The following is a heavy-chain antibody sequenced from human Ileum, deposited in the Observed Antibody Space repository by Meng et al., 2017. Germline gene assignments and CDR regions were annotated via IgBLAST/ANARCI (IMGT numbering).Heavy chain of an antibody. Sequence: QGQPQESGHGLVAPSGTLSRTCVVSGDSISRSNWWNWVRQPPGKGLEWIGEIFHTGSTNHHPSLKSRVTISADKSKNQFSLNLSSVTAADTAVYYCATNKNKKIDYWGQGTLVTVSS. D-gene: IGHD2/OR15-2a*01. CDR3: ATNKNKKIDY. J-gene: IGHJ4*02. CDR2: IFHTGST. V-gene: IGHV4-4*02. CDR1: GDSISRSNW.